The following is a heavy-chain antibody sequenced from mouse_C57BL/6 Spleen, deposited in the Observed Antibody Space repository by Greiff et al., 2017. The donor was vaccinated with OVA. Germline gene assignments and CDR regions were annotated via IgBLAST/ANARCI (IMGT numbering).Heavy chain of an antibody. V-gene: IGHV1-64*01. CDR3: ARGGPITTVVAYYYAMDY. CDR1: GYTFTSYW. Sequence: QVQLQQPGAELVKPGASVKLSCKASGYTFTSYWMHWVKQRPGQGLEWIGMIHPNSGSTNYNEKFKSKATLTVDKSSSTAYMQLSSLTSEDSAVYYCARGGPITTVVAYYYAMDYWGQGTSVTVSS. D-gene: IGHD1-1*01. J-gene: IGHJ4*01. CDR2: IHPNSGST.